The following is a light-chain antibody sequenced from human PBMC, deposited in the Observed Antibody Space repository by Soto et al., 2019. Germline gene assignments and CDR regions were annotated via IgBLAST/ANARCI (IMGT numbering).Light chain of an antibody. CDR3: QQSYSSPPT. CDR2: AAS. J-gene: IGKJ1*01. CDR1: QDIKNY. Sequence: DIQMTQSPSSLSASVGDRVTIACQASQDIKNYLNWYQQKPGKAPKLLIFAASSLQSGVPSRFSGSRSGPDFTLTISSLQPEDFATCYCQQSYSSPPTFGQGTKVDIK. V-gene: IGKV1-39*01.